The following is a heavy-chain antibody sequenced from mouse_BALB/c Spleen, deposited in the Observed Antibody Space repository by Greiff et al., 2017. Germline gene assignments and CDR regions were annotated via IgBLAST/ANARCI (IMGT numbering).Heavy chain of an antibody. CDR3: ARRRNEWYPFAY. D-gene: IGHD2-1*01. CDR1: GYTFTSYT. CDR2: INPSSGYT. Sequence: QVQLQQSAAELARPGASVKMSCKASGYTFTSYTMHWVKQRPGQGLEWIGYINPSSGYTEYNQKFKDKTTLTADKSSSTAYMQLSSLTSEDSAVYYCARRRNEWYPFAYWGQGTLVTVSA. V-gene: IGHV1-4*02. J-gene: IGHJ3*01.